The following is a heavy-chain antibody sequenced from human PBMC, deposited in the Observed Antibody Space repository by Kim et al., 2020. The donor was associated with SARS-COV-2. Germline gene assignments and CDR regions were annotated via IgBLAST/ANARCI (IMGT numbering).Heavy chain of an antibody. J-gene: IGHJ4*02. V-gene: IGHV3-23*03. CDR2: IYSGGSST. CDR3: AKARSGSGAFDY. Sequence: GGSLRLSCAASGFTFSSYAMSWVRQAPGKGLEWVSVIYSGGSSTYYADSVKGRFTISRDNSKNTLYLQMNSLRAEDTAVYYCAKARSGSGAFDYWGQGTLVTVSS. CDR1: GFTFSSYA. D-gene: IGHD6-19*01.